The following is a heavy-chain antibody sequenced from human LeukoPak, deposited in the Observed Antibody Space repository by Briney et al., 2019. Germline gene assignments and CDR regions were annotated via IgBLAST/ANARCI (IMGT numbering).Heavy chain of an antibody. CDR1: GYTFTSYD. Sequence: ASVKVSCKASGYTFTSYDINWVRQATGQGLEWMGWTNPNSGNTDYAQKFQGRVTMTRNTSISTAYMELSSLRSEDTAVYYCARAILRGVITPGYWVQGTLVTVSS. J-gene: IGHJ4*02. V-gene: IGHV1-8*01. CDR3: ARAILRGVITPGY. D-gene: IGHD3-10*01. CDR2: TNPNSGNT.